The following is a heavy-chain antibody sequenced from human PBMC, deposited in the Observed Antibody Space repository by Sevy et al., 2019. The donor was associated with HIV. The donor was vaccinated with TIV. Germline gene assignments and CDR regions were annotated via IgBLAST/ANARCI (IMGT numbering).Heavy chain of an antibody. J-gene: IGHJ4*02. CDR2: VSGSGGKR. V-gene: IGHV3-23*01. D-gene: IGHD1-26*01. Sequence: GGSLRLSCAAFGFTFSNYGMTWVRQAPGKGLEWVSSVSGSGGKRYNADSVKGRFTISRDNSKNTLYLQMNSLRAEDTAVYYCAKHLGKVGWDWGQGTLVTVSS. CDR3: AKHLGKVGWD. CDR1: GFTFSNYG.